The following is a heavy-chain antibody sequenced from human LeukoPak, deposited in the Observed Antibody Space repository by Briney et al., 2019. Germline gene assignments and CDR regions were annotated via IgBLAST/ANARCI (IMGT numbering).Heavy chain of an antibody. D-gene: IGHD4-17*01. CDR2: ISYDGSNK. CDR1: GFTFSSYG. V-gene: IGHV3-30*18. J-gene: IGHJ6*02. Sequence: PGGSLRLSCAASGFTFSSYGMHWVRQAPGKGLEWVAVISYDGSNKYYADSVKGRFTISRDNSKNTLYLQMNSLRAEDTAVYYCAKGLRDTVYYYYGMDVWGQGTTVTVS. CDR3: AKGLRDTVYYYYGMDV.